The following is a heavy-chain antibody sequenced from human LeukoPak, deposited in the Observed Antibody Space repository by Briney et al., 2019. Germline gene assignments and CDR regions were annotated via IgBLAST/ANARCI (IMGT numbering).Heavy chain of an antibody. J-gene: IGHJ4*02. D-gene: IGHD2-15*01. CDR2: INNDGSST. V-gene: IGHV3-74*01. Sequence: GGSLRLSCAASGFTFSGYSMNWVRQAPGKGLVWVSHINNDGSSTSYADSVKGRFTISRDNAKNTLYLQMNSLRTEDTAVYYCACYGIAPPYWGQGTLVTVSS. CDR1: GFTFSGYS. CDR3: ACYGIAPPY.